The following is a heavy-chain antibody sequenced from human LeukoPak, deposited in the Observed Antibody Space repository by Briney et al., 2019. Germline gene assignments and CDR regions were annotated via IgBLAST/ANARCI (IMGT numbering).Heavy chain of an antibody. CDR1: GFTFSSYG. CDR2: ISYDGSNK. Sequence: GRSLRLSCAASGFTFSSYGMNWVRQAPGKGLEWVAVISYDGSNKYYADSVKGRFTISRDNSKNTLFVQMSSLRAEDTAVYYCARGEYYSATSSYFDYWGQGTLVTVSS. V-gene: IGHV3-30*03. D-gene: IGHD3-22*01. J-gene: IGHJ4*02. CDR3: ARGEYYSATSSYFDY.